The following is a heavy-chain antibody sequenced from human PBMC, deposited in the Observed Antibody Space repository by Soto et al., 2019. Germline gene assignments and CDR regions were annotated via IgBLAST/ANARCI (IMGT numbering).Heavy chain of an antibody. D-gene: IGHD3-22*01. CDR1: GYRFTSYW. J-gene: IGHJ3*02. CDR3: ARQLESSGCYWAI. V-gene: IGHV5-51*01. Sequence: VEAVKSSCEGCGYRFTSYWIGWVRQMPRKGLEWMGIIYPGDSDTRYSPSFQGQVTISADKSISTAYLQWSSLKASDAAMYYCARQLESSGCYWAIWGQATMVT. CDR2: IYPGDSDT.